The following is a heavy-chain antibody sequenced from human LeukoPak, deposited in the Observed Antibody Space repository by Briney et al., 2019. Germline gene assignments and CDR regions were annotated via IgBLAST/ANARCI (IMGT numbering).Heavy chain of an antibody. Sequence: ASVKVSCKTSGYTFTNFDINWVRQATGQGLEWLGWMNPYTGKTGYAQKFQGRVTITRNTSISTTYMELSSLRSEDTAVYYCARVDRIVGATTLFYNFDYWGQGTLVTVSS. CDR2: MNPYTGKT. D-gene: IGHD1-26*01. CDR3: ARVDRIVGATTLFYNFDY. J-gene: IGHJ4*02. CDR1: GYTFTNFD. V-gene: IGHV1-8*03.